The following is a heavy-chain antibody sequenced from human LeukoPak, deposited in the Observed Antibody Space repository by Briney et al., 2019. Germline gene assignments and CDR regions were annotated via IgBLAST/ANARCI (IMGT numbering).Heavy chain of an antibody. CDR1: SGSISSYY. CDR3: AREYGDFDF. CDR2: ISTTGST. D-gene: IGHD4-17*01. V-gene: IGHV4-4*07. J-gene: IGHJ4*02. Sequence: SETLSLTCTVSSGSISSYYWNWIRQPAGKRLEWIGRISTTGSTNYNPSLKSRVTMSIDTSKNQFSLKLSSVTAADTAVYYCAREYGDFDFWGQGTLVTVSS.